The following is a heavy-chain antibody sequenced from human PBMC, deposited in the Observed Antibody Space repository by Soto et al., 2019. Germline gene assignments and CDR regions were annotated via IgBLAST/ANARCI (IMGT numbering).Heavy chain of an antibody. CDR1: GFTCSSYA. CDR3: ARDPWRGSYGWAFDI. D-gene: IGHD1-26*01. J-gene: IGHJ3*02. CDR2: ISYDGSNK. Sequence: GGSLRLSCAASGFTCSSYAMHWVRQAPGKGLEWVAVISYDGSNKYYADSVKGRFTISRDNSKNTLYLQMNSLRAEDTAVYYCARDPWRGSYGWAFDIWGQGTMVTVSS. V-gene: IGHV3-30-3*01.